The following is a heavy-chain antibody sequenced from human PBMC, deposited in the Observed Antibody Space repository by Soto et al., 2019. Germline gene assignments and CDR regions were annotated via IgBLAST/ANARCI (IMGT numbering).Heavy chain of an antibody. J-gene: IGHJ4*02. D-gene: IGHD3-22*01. V-gene: IGHV5-10-1*01. CDR1: GYSFAGYW. CDR2: IDPSDSQT. CDR3: AREIYDSDTGPNFQYYFDS. Sequence: GESLKISCKGSGYSFAGYWITCVRQKPGKGLEWMGLIDPSDSQTYYSPSFRGHVTISVTKSITTVFLQWSSLRASDTAMYYWAREIYDSDTGPNFQYYFDSWGQGTPVTVSS.